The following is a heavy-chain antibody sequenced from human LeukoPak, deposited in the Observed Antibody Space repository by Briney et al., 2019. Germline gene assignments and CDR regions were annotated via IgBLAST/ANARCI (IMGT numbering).Heavy chain of an antibody. V-gene: IGHV3-21*01. J-gene: IGHJ5*02. CDR1: GFTFSSYS. Sequence: PGGSLRPSCAASGFTFSSYSMNWVRQAPGKGLEWVSSISSSSSYIYYADSVKGRFTISRDNAKNSLYLQMNSLRAEDTAVYYCAREGLSTLNWFDPWGQGTQVTVSS. CDR2: ISSSSSYI. D-gene: IGHD3-16*02. CDR3: AREGLSTLNWFDP.